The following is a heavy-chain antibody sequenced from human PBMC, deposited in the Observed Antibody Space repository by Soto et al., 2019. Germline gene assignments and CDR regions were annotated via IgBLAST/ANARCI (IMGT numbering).Heavy chain of an antibody. CDR3: ARKGCSSTSCPHSGMDV. V-gene: IGHV1-69*06. J-gene: IGHJ6*02. CDR1: GGTFSSYA. CDR2: IIPIFGTA. Sequence: SVKVSCKASGGTFSSYAISWLRQSPGQGLEWMGGIIPIFGTANYAQKFQGRVTITADKSTSTAYMELSSLRSEDTAVYYCARKGCSSTSCPHSGMDVWGQGTTVTV. D-gene: IGHD2-2*01.